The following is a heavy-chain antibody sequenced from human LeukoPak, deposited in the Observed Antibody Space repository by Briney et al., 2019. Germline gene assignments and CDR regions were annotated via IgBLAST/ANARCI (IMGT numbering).Heavy chain of an antibody. CDR2: VRSKTDGGAT. CDR3: TTVFKTRRDFDDS. V-gene: IGHV3-15*01. J-gene: IGHJ5*01. CDR1: GFTFSNAW. D-gene: IGHD2-21*02. Sequence: GGSLRLSCAASGFTFSNAWMTWVRQAPGKGLEWVGRVRSKTDGGATDYPAPVKGRFTISRDHSKNTLYLQMNSLKTEHTAVYYCTTVFKTRRDFDDSWGQGTLVTVSS.